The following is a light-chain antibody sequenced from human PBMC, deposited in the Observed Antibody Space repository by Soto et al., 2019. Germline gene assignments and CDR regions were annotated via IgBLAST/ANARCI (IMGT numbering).Light chain of an antibody. CDR2: DAS. CDR3: QQFNLYLLS. CDR1: QGISSD. V-gene: IGKV1-13*02. Sequence: AIHLTQSPSSLSASVGDRVTITCRASQGISSDLAWYQQKPGKPPKLLIFDASSLETGVPSRFSGSGSGTDFTLTISSLQPEDFATYYCQQFNLYLLSFGGGTKVEIK. J-gene: IGKJ4*01.